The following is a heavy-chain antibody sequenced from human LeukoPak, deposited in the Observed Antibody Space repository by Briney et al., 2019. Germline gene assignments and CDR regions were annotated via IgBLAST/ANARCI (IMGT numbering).Heavy chain of an antibody. J-gene: IGHJ3*02. CDR1: GFTFGDYA. D-gene: IGHD2-21*02. CDR2: IRSKAYGGTT. V-gene: IGHV3-49*04. Sequence: GGSLRLSCTASGFTFGDYAMSWVRQAPGKGLEWVGFIRSKAYGGTTEYAASVKGRFTISRDDSKSIAYLQMNSLKTEDTAVYYCTSPKTPCGGDCYSNAFDIWGQGTMVTVSS. CDR3: TSPKTPCGGDCYSNAFDI.